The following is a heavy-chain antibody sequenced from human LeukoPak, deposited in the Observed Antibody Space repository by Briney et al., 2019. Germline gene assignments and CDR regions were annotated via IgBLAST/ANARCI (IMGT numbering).Heavy chain of an antibody. D-gene: IGHD4-11*01. CDR2: ISSSSSTI. J-gene: IGHJ5*02. CDR3: TRVDYTGEPNWFDT. V-gene: IGHV3-48*02. Sequence: KPGGSLNHSWPAAGSTFSSYSMIWVRQAPGKGLEWVSYISSSSSTIYYADSVKGRFTISRDNAKTTLYLQMNSLRDEDTAVYYCTRVDYTGEPNWFDTWGQGTLVTVSS. CDR1: GSTFSSYS.